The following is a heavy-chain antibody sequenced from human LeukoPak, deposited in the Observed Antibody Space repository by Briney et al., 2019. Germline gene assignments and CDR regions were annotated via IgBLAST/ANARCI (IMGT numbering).Heavy chain of an antibody. V-gene: IGHV1-24*01. CDR2: FDPEDGET. CDR1: GYTLTELS. Sequence: ASVKVSCKVSGYTLTELSMHWVRQAPGKGLEWMGGFDPEDGETIYAQKFQGRVTMTEDTSTDTAYMELSSLRSEDTAVYYCATVAHCRGGSCYYFDYWGQGTLVTVSS. D-gene: IGHD2-15*01. J-gene: IGHJ4*02. CDR3: ATVAHCRGGSCYYFDY.